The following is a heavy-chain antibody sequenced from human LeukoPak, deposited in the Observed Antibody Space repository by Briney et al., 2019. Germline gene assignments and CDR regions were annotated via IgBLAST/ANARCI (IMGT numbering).Heavy chain of an antibody. CDR1: GASVNNYY. CDR3: ARLGDGYNTYYFDF. D-gene: IGHD5-24*01. J-gene: IGHJ4*02. Sequence: PSETLSLTCTASGASVNNYYWNWIRQPPGKELEWIGYIFYSGSTNYNPSLESRVTISVDTSKNQFSLKLSSVTAAGTAVYYCARLGDGYNTYYFDFWGQGTLVTVSS. V-gene: IGHV4-59*08. CDR2: IFYSGST.